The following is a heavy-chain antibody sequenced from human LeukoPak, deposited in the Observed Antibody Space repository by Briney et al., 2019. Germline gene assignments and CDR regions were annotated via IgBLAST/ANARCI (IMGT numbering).Heavy chain of an antibody. J-gene: IGHJ3*02. Sequence: GGSLRLSCVASGFTFSTAWMNWVRQAPGKGLEWVAVIWYDGNNKYYGDSVKGRFTISRDNSKNTLYLQMKSLTAEDTAVYYCAKGLPPSPYYYDSSGYYFSAFEIWGQGTVITVSS. D-gene: IGHD3-22*01. CDR1: GFTFSTAW. V-gene: IGHV3-33*06. CDR3: AKGLPPSPYYYDSSGYYFSAFEI. CDR2: IWYDGNNK.